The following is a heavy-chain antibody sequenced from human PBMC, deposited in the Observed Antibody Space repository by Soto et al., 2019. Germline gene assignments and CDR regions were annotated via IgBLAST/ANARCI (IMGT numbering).Heavy chain of an antibody. V-gene: IGHV4-61*01. CDR3: AQEAPGGWHFFDT. J-gene: IGHJ4*02. D-gene: IGHD6-19*01. Sequence: PSETLSLTCTVSGGSVSSGSYYWSWIRQPPGKGLEWIGYIYYSGSTNYNPSLKSRVTISVDTSKNQFSLKLSSVTAADTALYYCAQEAPGGWHFFDTWGQGTLVTVSS. CDR1: GGSVSSGSYY. CDR2: IYYSGST.